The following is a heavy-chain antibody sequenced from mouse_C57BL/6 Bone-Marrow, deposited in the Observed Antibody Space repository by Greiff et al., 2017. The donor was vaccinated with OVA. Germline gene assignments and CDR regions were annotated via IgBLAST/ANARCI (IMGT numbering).Heavy chain of an antibody. J-gene: IGHJ3*01. Sequence: QVQLQQPGAELVMPGASVKLSCKASGYTFTSYWMHWVKQRPGQGLEWIGEIDPSDSYTNYNQKFKGKSTLTVDKSSSTAYMQLSSLTSEDSAVYYCARPMVTTGFAYWGQGTLVTVSA. CDR2: IDPSDSYT. CDR3: ARPMVTTGFAY. CDR1: GYTFTSYW. D-gene: IGHD2-2*01. V-gene: IGHV1-69*01.